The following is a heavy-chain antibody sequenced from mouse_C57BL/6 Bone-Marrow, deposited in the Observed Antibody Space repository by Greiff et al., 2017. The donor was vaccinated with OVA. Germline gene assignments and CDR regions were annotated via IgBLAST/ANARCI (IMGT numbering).Heavy chain of an antibody. CDR1: GYTFTSYG. Sequence: VQLKESGAELVRPGSSVKMSCKTSGYTFTSYGITWVKQRPGQGLEWIGYIYIGNGYTEYHEKFKGKATLTSDTSSSTAYMQLSSLTSEDSAIYFCAREFRYYFDYWGQGTTLTVSS. CDR2: IYIGNGYT. V-gene: IGHV1-58*01. CDR3: AREFRYYFDY. J-gene: IGHJ2*01.